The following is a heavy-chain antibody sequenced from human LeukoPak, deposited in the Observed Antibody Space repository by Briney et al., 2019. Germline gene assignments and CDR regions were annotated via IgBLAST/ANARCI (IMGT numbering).Heavy chain of an antibody. CDR3: ERDPREESGMDV. V-gene: IGHV3-66*01. CDR1: GFTVSSNY. J-gene: IGHJ6*02. CDR2: IYSGGST. Sequence: GSLRLSCAASGFTVSSNYMSWVRQAPGKGLEWVSVIYSGGSTYYADSVKGRFTISRDNSKNTLYLQMNSLRAEDTAVYYCERDPREESGMDVWGQGTTVTVSS. D-gene: IGHD2/OR15-2a*01.